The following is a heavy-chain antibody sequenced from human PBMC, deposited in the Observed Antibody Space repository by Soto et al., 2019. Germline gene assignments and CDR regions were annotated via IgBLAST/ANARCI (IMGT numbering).Heavy chain of an antibody. V-gene: IGHV3-30-3*01. CDR3: ARDLVVGLFDY. CDR2: ISYDGSNK. J-gene: IGHJ4*02. Sequence: GGSLRLSSAASGFTFSSYAMHWVRQAPGKGLEWVAVISYDGSNKYYADSVKGRFTISRDNSKNTLYLQMNSLRAEDTAVYYCARDLVVGLFDYWGQGTLVTVSS. CDR1: GFTFSSYA. D-gene: IGHD2-21*01.